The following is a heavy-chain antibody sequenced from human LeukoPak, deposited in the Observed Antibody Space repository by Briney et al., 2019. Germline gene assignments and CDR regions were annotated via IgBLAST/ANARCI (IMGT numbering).Heavy chain of an antibody. CDR3: ARASGYGDYDY. D-gene: IGHD4-17*01. V-gene: IGHV3-23*01. CDR2: ISGSGGST. CDR1: GFTFSNYA. Sequence: PGGSLRLSCASSGFTFSNYAMNWIRQAPGEGLELVSAISGSGGSTYYPGSVKGRFTISRENAKNSLYLQMNSLRAGDTAVYYCARASGYGDYDYWGQGTLVTVSS. J-gene: IGHJ4*02.